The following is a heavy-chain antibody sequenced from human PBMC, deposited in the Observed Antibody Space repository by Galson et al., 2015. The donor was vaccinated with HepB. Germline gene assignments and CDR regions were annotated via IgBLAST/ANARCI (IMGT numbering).Heavy chain of an antibody. CDR1: GYTFTTYI. D-gene: IGHD7-27*01. Sequence: QSGAEVKKPGESLRISCKASGYTFTTYIMHWVRQAPGQRLEWLGWINPGNGITKYSQTFQDRVTITRDTSASTAYMQLINLRSEDTAVYYCARDPWGMGYWGQGTLVTVSS. CDR2: INPGNGIT. V-gene: IGHV1-3*01. CDR3: ARDPWGMGY. J-gene: IGHJ4*02.